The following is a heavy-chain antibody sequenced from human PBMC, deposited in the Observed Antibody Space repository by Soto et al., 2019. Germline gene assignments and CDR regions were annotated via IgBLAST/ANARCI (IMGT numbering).Heavy chain of an antibody. Sequence: VGSLRLSCAASGFTFGTTDMSWVCQAPGEGLEWVSTIDGSGGITYYADSVKGRVTVTRDTSTATAYMELRSLRSDDTAIYYCARGSESFDLWGQGTLVTVSS. V-gene: IGHV3-23*01. CDR1: GFTFGTTD. CDR3: ARGSESFDL. J-gene: IGHJ4*02. CDR2: IDGSGGIT. D-gene: IGHD1-26*01.